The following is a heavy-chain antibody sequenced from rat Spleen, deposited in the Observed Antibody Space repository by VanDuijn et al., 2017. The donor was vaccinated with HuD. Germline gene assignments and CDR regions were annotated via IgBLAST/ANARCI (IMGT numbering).Heavy chain of an antibody. D-gene: IGHD1-2*01. CDR2: INIGGGDT. CDR3: ARLGITLGAGHWFAY. J-gene: IGHJ3*01. Sequence: EVQLVESGGGLVQPGRSMKVSCAASGFSFSDYYMAWVRQAPKKGLEWVAFINIGGGDTYYRDSVKGRFTISRDNAKNTQYLQMDSLRSEDTATYYCARLGITLGAGHWFAYWGQGTLVTVSS. V-gene: IGHV5-25*01. CDR1: GFSFSDYY.